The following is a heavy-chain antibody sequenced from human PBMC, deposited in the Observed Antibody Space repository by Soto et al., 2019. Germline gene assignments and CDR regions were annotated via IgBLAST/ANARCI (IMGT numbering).Heavy chain of an antibody. Sequence: QVQLVQSGAEVKKPGSSVRVSCRSSGDTFSSYIVNWLRLAPGRGLEWMGRVIPVLTTTDYAQNFRGRVTITADRSTNSVYLELSGLRSDDTAGYYWARRRYCGDDCYHQHYYGMDVWGQGSMVTVAS. V-gene: IGHV1-69*08. D-gene: IGHD2-21*02. CDR1: GDTFSSYI. CDR3: ARRRYCGDDCYHQHYYGMDV. CDR2: VIPVLTTT. J-gene: IGHJ6*02.